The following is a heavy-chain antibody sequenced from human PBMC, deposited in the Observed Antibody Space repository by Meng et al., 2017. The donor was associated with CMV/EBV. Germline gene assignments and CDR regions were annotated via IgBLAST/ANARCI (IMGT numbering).Heavy chain of an antibody. J-gene: IGHJ5*02. CDR3: ARQSPDNWFDP. Sequence: CTVSGGPMSSGGYCGAWIRQHPEKGLDWIGYSYSDGTTHYNPSLRSRLSISVDTSKNVFFLKLNSVTAADTAVYFCARQSPDNWFDPWGQGALVTVSS. CDR2: SYSDGTT. CDR1: GGPMSSGGYC. V-gene: IGHV4-31*03.